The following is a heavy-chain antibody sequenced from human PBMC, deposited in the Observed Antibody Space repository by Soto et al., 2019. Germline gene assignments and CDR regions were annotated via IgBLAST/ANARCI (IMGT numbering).Heavy chain of an antibody. V-gene: IGHV4-59*08. D-gene: IGHD3-22*01. Sequence: SDTLSLTCTFSGGSIISYYWRWIRQPPGKGLEWIGYIYYSGSTNYNPSLKSRVTISVDTSKNQFSLKLSFVTAADTAVYYCARLWGYYNDYWGQGTLVTVS. CDR2: IYYSGST. CDR1: GGSIISYY. CDR3: ARLWGYYNDY. J-gene: IGHJ4*02.